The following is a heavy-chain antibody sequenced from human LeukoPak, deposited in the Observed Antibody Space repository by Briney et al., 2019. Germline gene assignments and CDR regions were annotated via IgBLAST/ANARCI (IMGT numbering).Heavy chain of an antibody. CDR3: AADLSNPRMGASYLDS. CDR2: IIVGSGAT. CDR1: GFTSTNFA. J-gene: IGHJ4*02. V-gene: IGHV1-58*01. D-gene: IGHD3-16*01. Sequence: SVKVSCKASGFTSTNFAVQWVRQARGQRLEWIGWIIVGSGATKCAQDFQERVTITRDLSTSTLYMELRSLTSEDTAVHYCAADLSNPRMGASYLDSWGQGTLVTVSS.